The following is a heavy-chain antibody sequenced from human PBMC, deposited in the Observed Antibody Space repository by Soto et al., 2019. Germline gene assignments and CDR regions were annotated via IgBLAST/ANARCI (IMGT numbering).Heavy chain of an antibody. CDR1: GFTVSSNY. J-gene: IGHJ4*02. V-gene: IGHV3-53*01. Sequence: VGSLRLSCAASGFTVSSNYMSWVRQAPGKGLEWVSVIYSGGSTYYADSVKGRFTISRDNSKNTLYLQMNSLRAEDTAVYYCARDLSDSSGYYSYPGYWGQGTLVTVSS. CDR2: IYSGGST. CDR3: ARDLSDSSGYYSYPGY. D-gene: IGHD3-22*01.